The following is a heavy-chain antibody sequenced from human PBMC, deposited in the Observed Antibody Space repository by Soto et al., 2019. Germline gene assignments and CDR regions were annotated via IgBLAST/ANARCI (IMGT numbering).Heavy chain of an antibody. CDR2: MYWDDDK. Sequence: QITWKESGRTLVKPTQTLTLTCAFSGFSLSSSGVGVGWIRQPPGKALEWLALMYWDDDKRYSSSLKSRLTVTKDTSKNQVVLTMTNMDPVDTATYYCAHSALQTGDFDYWGQGTLVTVSS. D-gene: IGHD1-26*01. V-gene: IGHV2-5*02. CDR3: AHSALQTGDFDY. J-gene: IGHJ4*02. CDR1: GFSLSSSGVG.